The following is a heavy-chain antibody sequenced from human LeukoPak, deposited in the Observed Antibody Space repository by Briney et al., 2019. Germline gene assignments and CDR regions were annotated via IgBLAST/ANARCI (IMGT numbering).Heavy chain of an antibody. J-gene: IGHJ4*02. Sequence: GGPLRLSCAASRFTLSSYSMNWVRQAPGKGLEWVSSISSSSSYIYYADSVKGRFTISRDNAKNSLYLQMNSLRAEDTAVYYCARDRRAAGTYYFDYWGQGTLVTVSS. CDR2: ISSSSSYI. D-gene: IGHD6-13*01. CDR3: ARDRRAAGTYYFDY. CDR1: RFTLSSYS. V-gene: IGHV3-21*01.